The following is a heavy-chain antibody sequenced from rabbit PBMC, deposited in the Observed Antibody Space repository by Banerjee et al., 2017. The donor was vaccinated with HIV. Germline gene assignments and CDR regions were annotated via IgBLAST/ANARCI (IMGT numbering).Heavy chain of an antibody. CDR1: GFSFSNKYV. D-gene: IGHD4-1*01. CDR3: ARALAGVICWNFNL. Sequence: QEHMEESGGGLVQPEGSLTLNCTDSGFSFSNKYVMCWVRQAPGKGLEWIACINTSSGNTVYATWAKGRFTISKASWTSVTLQMTSLTSADTASYFCARALAGVICWNFNLWGPGTLVTVS. CDR2: INTSSGNT. V-gene: IGHV1S45*01. J-gene: IGHJ4*01.